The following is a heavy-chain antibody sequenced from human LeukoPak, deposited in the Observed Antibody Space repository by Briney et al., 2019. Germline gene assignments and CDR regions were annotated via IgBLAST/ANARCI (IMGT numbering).Heavy chain of an antibody. J-gene: IGHJ4*02. Sequence: GASVKVSCKASGYTFTGYYIHWVRLAPGQGLEWMGWINSNGGGTNYAQNFQGRVTMTRDTSLSTVYMELSRLRSDDTAVYHCARGECSSGWYDYWGQGTLVTVPS. CDR1: GYTFTGYY. D-gene: IGHD6-19*01. CDR2: INSNGGGT. CDR3: ARGECSSGWYDY. V-gene: IGHV1-2*02.